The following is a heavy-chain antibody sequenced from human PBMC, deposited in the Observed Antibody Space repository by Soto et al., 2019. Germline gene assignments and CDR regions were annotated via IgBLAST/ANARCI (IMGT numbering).Heavy chain of an antibody. V-gene: IGHV1-18*01. CDR2: ISSYNCNT. CDR1: GYTFTSYG. J-gene: IGHJ6*02. D-gene: IGHD2-2*01. Sequence: AAVKFTCKASGYTFTSYGIIWVRQAPGQGLEGMGWISSYNCNTNYAQKLQGRVTMTTDTSTSTAYMELRSLRSDDTAVYYCARDYAQDIVVVPAAVYYYYYGMDVWGQGTTVTVSS. CDR3: ARDYAQDIVVVPAAVYYYYYGMDV.